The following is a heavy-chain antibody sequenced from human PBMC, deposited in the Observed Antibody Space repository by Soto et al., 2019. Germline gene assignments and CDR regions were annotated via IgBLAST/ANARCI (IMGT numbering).Heavy chain of an antibody. CDR2: IYYSGSI. CDR3: ARCSSSWYWFDP. V-gene: IGHV4-31*03. CDR1: GGSISSGGYY. J-gene: IGHJ5*02. D-gene: IGHD6-13*01. Sequence: SETLSLTCTVSGGSISSGGYYWSWIRQHPGKGLEWIGYIYYSGSIYYNPSLKSRVTISVDTSKNQFSLKLSSVTAADTAVYYCARCSSSWYWFDPWGQGTLVTVS.